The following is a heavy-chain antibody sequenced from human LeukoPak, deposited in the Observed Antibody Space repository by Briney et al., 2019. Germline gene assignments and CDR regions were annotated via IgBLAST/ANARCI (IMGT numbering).Heavy chain of an antibody. D-gene: IGHD1-26*01. J-gene: IGHJ4*02. CDR1: GFTFNTYG. CDR2: ISGSGGAT. CDR3: AKDRVGAMLYFDY. Sequence: GGSLRLSCAASGFTFNTYGMSWVRQAPGKGLEWVSGISGSGGATYYADSVKGRFTISRDDPHNTLYLQMNSLRAEDTAVYYCAKDRVGAMLYFDYWGQGTLVTVSS. V-gene: IGHV3-23*01.